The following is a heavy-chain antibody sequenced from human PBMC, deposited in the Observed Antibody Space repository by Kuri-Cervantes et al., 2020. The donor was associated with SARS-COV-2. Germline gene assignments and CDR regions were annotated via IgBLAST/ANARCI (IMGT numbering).Heavy chain of an antibody. D-gene: IGHD3-10*01. CDR2: INHSGST. J-gene: IGHJ4*02. V-gene: IGHV4-34*01. CDR3: AREGLWFGGRSFDY. Sequence: ESLKISCAVYGGSLSGSFWSWIRQSPGKGLEWIGEINHSGSTNYNPSLKSRVTISVDTSKNQFSLKLSSVTATDTAVYYCAREGLWFGGRSFDYWGQGTLVTVSS. CDR1: GGSLSGSF.